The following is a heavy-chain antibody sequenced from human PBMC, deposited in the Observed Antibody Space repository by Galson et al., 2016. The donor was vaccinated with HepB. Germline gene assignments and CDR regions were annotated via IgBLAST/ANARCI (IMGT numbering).Heavy chain of an antibody. CDR1: GFTFKSYS. CDR2: ISTSSSYI. CDR3: ARAAGHGHYGSGSRFDY. Sequence: SLRLSCAASGFTFKSYSMSWVRQAPGKGLEWVSYISTSSSYIFYADSVKGRFTISRDNAKNSLQLQMNSLRAEDTAVYYCARAAGHGHYGSGSRFDYWGQGTLVTVSS. J-gene: IGHJ4*02. D-gene: IGHD3-10*01. V-gene: IGHV3-21*01.